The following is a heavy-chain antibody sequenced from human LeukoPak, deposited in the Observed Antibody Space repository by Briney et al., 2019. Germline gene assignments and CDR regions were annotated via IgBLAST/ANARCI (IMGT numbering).Heavy chain of an antibody. J-gene: IGHJ3*02. CDR2: IYYSGST. V-gene: IGHV4-59*01. Sequence: SETLSLTCTVSGGSISSYYWSWIRQPPGKGLEWIGYIYYSGSTNYNPSLKGRVTISVDTSKNQFSLKLSSVTAADTAVYYCARAAYDFWSGSLHDAFDIWGQGTMVTVSS. CDR3: ARAAYDFWSGSLHDAFDI. D-gene: IGHD3-3*01. CDR1: GGSISSYY.